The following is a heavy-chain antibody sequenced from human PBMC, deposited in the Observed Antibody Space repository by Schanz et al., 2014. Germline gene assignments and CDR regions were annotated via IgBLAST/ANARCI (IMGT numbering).Heavy chain of an antibody. CDR1: GFIFSSYG. CDR3: AREQIMAAAGLVDY. CDR2: IWYDGSNK. D-gene: IGHD6-13*01. Sequence: QVQLVESGGGVVQPGRSLRLSCAASGFIFSSYGLHWVRQAPGKGLEWVAFIWYDGSNKYYADSVKGRVTISRDNSKNTRELQVNSLRADAPSVYFCAREQIMAAAGLVDYWGHGTLVTVSS. V-gene: IGHV3-33*01. J-gene: IGHJ4*01.